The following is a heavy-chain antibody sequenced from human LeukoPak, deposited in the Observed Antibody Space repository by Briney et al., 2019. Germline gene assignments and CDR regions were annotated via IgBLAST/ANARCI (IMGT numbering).Heavy chain of an antibody. CDR3: AKKGATTGDFDY. J-gene: IGHJ4*02. V-gene: IGHV3-23*01. Sequence: GGSLRLSCAASGFTFSNFLMTWVRQAPGKGPEWVSAISGSGGDTYYADSVKGRFTISRDNSKNTLYLQMNSLGAEDTAVYYCAKKGATTGDFDYWGQGTLVTVSS. CDR2: ISGSGGDT. CDR1: GFTFSNFL. D-gene: IGHD1-26*01.